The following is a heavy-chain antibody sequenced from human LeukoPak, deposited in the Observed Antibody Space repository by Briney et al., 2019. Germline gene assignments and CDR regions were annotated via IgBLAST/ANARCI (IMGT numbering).Heavy chain of an antibody. CDR3: ARAPHAYYGSGSYYNPPYYFDY. V-gene: IGHV1-18*01. D-gene: IGHD3-10*01. Sequence: ASVKVSCKASGYTFTSYGISWVRQAPGQGLEWMGWISAYNGNTNYAQKLQGRVTMTTDTSTSTAYMELRSLRSDDTAVYYCARAPHAYYGSGSYYNPPYYFDYWGQGTLVTLSS. J-gene: IGHJ4*02. CDR2: ISAYNGNT. CDR1: GYTFTSYG.